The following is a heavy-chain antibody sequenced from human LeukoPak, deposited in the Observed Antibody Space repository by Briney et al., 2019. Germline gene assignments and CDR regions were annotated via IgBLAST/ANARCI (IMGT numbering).Heavy chain of an antibody. J-gene: IGHJ4*02. CDR1: GFTFSSYG. Sequence: GGSLRLSCAASGFTFSSYGMHWVRQAPGKGLEWVAFIRYDGSNKYYADSVKGRFTISRDNSKNTLYLQMNSLRAEDTAVYYCAKDQFRSGWSTGLDYWGQGTLVTVSS. CDR3: AKDQFRSGWSTGLDY. D-gene: IGHD6-19*01. CDR2: IRYDGSNK. V-gene: IGHV3-30*02.